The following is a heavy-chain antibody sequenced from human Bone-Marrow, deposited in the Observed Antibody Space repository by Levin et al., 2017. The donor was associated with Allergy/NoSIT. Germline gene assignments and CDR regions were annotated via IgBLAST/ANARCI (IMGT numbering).Heavy chain of an antibody. V-gene: IGHV3-11*01. CDR1: GFTFSDYY. CDR2: ISSSGSTI. Sequence: PGGSLRLFCAASGFTFSDYYMSWIRQAPGKGLEWVSYISSSGSTIYYADSVKGRFTISRDNAKNSLYLQMNSLRAEDTAVYYCARVPGGGSGYDYAYYYYYYMDVWGKGTTVTVSS. CDR3: ARVPGGGSGYDYAYYYYYYMDV. J-gene: IGHJ6*03. D-gene: IGHD5-12*01.